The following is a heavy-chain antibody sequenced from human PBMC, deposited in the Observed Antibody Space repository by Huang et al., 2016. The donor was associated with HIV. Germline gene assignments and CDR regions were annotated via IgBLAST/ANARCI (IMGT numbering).Heavy chain of an antibody. J-gene: IGHJ4*02. V-gene: IGHV5-51*03. D-gene: IGHD2-8*01. Sequence: EVQLVQSGAEVKQPGQSLKISCKGSGYPFTSHWIGWVRQMPGEGLEVMGISYPEDSDSTYSPTIQGQVTVSVDKAISTAYVQRKSLRASDTATYYCARLAIDCSDGVCYTENYFDKWGQGTQVTVSS. CDR3: ARLAIDCSDGVCYTENYFDK. CDR1: GYPFTSHW. CDR2: SYPEDSDS.